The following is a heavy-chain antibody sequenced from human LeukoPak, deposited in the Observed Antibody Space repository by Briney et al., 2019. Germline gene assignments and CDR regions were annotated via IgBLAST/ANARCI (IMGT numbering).Heavy chain of an antibody. CDR3: ARGLGSMYYYGSGSYPEQYFQH. J-gene: IGHJ1*01. V-gene: IGHV3-74*01. CDR2: IKGDGSGT. Sequence: GGSLRLSCAASGFTSFSNYWMHWVRQAPGKGLVWVSRIKGDGSGTIYADSVKGRFTISRDNARNTLYLQMNSLRAEDTAVYYCARGLGSMYYYGSGSYPEQYFQHWGQGTLVTVSS. D-gene: IGHD3-10*01. CDR1: GFTSFSNYW.